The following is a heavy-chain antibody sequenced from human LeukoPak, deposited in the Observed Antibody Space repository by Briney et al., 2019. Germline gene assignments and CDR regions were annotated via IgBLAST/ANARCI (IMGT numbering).Heavy chain of an antibody. CDR3: ARAADTSYYYDISGYFEA. CDR1: GYTLTELS. Sequence: ASVKVSCKVSGYTLTELSMHWVRQAPGKGLEWMGGFDPEDGETNYAQKFQGRVTMTEDTSTDTAYMELSSLRSEDTAVYYCARAADTSYYYDISGYFEAWGQGTMVTVSS. CDR2: FDPEDGET. D-gene: IGHD3-22*01. J-gene: IGHJ3*01. V-gene: IGHV1-24*01.